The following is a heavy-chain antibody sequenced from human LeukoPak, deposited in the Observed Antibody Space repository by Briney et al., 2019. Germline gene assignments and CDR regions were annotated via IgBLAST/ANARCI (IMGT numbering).Heavy chain of an antibody. V-gene: IGHV3-30*03. CDR3: ATLWFGSGIDFDY. CDR2: ITYDGSNK. CDR1: GFTFKNYG. J-gene: IGHJ4*02. Sequence: PGGSLRLSCAASGFTFKNYGMHWVRQAPGKGLEWVGVITYDGSNKYYGDSVKGRFTISRDNSKSTLYLEMNSLRAEDTAVYYCATLWFGSGIDFDYWGQGSLVTVSS. D-gene: IGHD3-10*01.